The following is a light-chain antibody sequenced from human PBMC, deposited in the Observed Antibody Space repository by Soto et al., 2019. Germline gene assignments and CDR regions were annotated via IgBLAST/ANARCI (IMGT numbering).Light chain of an antibody. J-gene: IGKJ1*01. CDR1: QNIGIN. Sequence: EIVMTQSPATLSVFQGERAIISCRASQNIGINFAWYQQRLGKVPRLLIYGASTRASGVPDRFSGSGSGTDFTLTISSLQSEDYEVYYCLQYNSFPRTFGQGTKVEL. CDR2: GAS. V-gene: IGKV3-15*01. CDR3: LQYNSFPRT.